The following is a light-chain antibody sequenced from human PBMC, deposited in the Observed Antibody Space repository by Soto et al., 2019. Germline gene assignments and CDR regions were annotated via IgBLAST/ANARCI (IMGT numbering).Light chain of an antibody. CDR3: QQDGNSPQT. V-gene: IGKV3D-15*01. CDR2: GTS. CDR1: QSVSST. Sequence: EIVMTQSPATLSVSPGERATLSCRASQSVSSTLAWYQQKPGQAPGLLIYGTSTRASGVPDRFSGSGSGTELTLTISRLEPEDFAVYYWQQDGNSPQTFGQGTQGDIK. J-gene: IGKJ1*01.